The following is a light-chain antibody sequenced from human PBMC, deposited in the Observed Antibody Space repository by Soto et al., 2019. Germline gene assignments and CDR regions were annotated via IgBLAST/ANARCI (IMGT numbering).Light chain of an antibody. CDR2: WAS. CDR1: QSVLYSSNNKNY. CDR3: QQYYNTPYT. J-gene: IGKJ2*01. Sequence: DIVMTLSPDSLAVPLGERATINCKSSQSVLYSSNNKNYLAWYQQKPGQPPKLLIYWASTRESGVPDQFSGSGSGTDFTLTISSLQAEDVAVYYCQQYYNTPYTFGQGTKLEIK. V-gene: IGKV4-1*01.